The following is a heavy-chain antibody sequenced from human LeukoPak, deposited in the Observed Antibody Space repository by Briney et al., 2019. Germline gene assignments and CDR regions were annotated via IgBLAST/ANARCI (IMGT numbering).Heavy chain of an antibody. CDR2: ISASGGNT. D-gene: IGHD3-16*01. Sequence: PGGFLRLSCAASGFAFSSYAMSWVRRAPGKGLERVSSISASGGNTYHADSVEGRFTISRDNSRNTLYLQMNSLRVDDTAVYYCAGVTFGGVFPPVWGQGTLVTVSS. J-gene: IGHJ4*02. V-gene: IGHV3-23*01. CDR3: AGVTFGGVFPPV. CDR1: GFAFSSYA.